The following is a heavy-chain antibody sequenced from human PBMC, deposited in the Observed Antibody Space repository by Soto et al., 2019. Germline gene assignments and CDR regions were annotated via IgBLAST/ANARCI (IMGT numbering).Heavy chain of an antibody. CDR1: GFTFNTYG. D-gene: IGHD1-26*01. CDR2: ISYDGINK. J-gene: IGHJ2*01. Sequence: QVQLVESGGGVVQPGRSLGLSCAASGFTFNTYGVHWVRQAPGKGLEWVAAISYDGINKYYVDSVKGRFTISRDNSKNTLYVQMNSLRAEDTVLYYCARSPQPTRGIHWYFDLWGRGILVTVSS. CDR3: ARSPQPTRGIHWYFDL. V-gene: IGHV3-30*03.